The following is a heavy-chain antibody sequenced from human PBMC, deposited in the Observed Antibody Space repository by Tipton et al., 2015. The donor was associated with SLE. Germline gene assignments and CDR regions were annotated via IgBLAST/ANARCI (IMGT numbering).Heavy chain of an antibody. D-gene: IGHD2-15*01. Sequence: SLRLSCTASGFTFGDYAMSWFRRAPGKGLEWVGFITSKAYGGTTEYAASVKGRFAISRDDSKSIAYLQMNSLKIEDTAVYYCTRGPPILSWGQGTMVTVSS. CDR1: GFTFGDYA. CDR2: ITSKAYGGTT. V-gene: IGHV3-49*03. CDR3: TRGPPILS. J-gene: IGHJ3*01.